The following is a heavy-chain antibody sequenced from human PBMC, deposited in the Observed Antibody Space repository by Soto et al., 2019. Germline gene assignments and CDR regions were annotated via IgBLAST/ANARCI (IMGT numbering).Heavy chain of an antibody. CDR1: GGSISSYY. J-gene: IGHJ6*03. CDR3: ARAFLHTPPDIVVVPAAQGYYYYYMDV. D-gene: IGHD2-2*01. CDR2: IYYSGST. V-gene: IGHV4-59*08. Sequence: PSETLSLTCTVSGGSISSYYWSWIRQPPGKGLEWIGYIYYSGSTNYNPSLKSRVTISVDTSKNQFSLKLSSVTAADTAVYYCARAFLHTPPDIVVVPAAQGYYYYYMDVWGKGTTVTVSS.